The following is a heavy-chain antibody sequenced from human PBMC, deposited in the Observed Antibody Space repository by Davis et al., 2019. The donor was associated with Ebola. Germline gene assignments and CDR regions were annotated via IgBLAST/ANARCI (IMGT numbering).Heavy chain of an antibody. Sequence: GESLKISCAASGFTFSSYGMHWVRQAPGKGLEWVAVIWYDGSNKYYADSVKGRFTISRDNSKNTLYLQMNSLTAEDTAVYYCAREAPNDYDFWSGPIRYWGQGTLVTVSS. CDR2: IWYDGSNK. V-gene: IGHV3-33*01. J-gene: IGHJ4*02. D-gene: IGHD3-3*01. CDR3: AREAPNDYDFWSGPIRY. CDR1: GFTFSSYG.